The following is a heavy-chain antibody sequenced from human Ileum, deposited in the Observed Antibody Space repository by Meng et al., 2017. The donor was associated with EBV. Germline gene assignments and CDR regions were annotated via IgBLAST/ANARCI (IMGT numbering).Heavy chain of an antibody. CDR2: VVYSGTT. D-gene: IGHD1-14*01. Sequence: LQLQGSGPGLRSPTEPRSRTCPVSGGSISSSSYYWAWIRQPPGEGLEWIGSVVYSGTTYYTSSLKSRVSISVDTSKNQFSLKLSSVTAADTAVYYCARHHHSPTFDYWGQGTLVTVSS. J-gene: IGHJ4*02. CDR1: GGSISSSSYY. V-gene: IGHV4-39*01. CDR3: ARHHHSPTFDY.